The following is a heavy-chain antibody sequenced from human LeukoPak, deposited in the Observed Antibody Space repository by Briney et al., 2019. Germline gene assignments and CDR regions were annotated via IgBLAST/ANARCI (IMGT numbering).Heavy chain of an antibody. CDR3: AKPPVGATSFDY. CDR2: ISYDGSNK. CDR1: GFTFSSYG. V-gene: IGHV3-30*18. Sequence: GRSLRLSCAASGFTFSSYGMHWVRQAPGKGLEWVAVISYDGSNKYYADSVKGRFTISRDNSKNTLYLQMNSLRAEDTAVYYCAKPPVGATSFDYWGQGTLVTVSS. J-gene: IGHJ4*02. D-gene: IGHD1-26*01.